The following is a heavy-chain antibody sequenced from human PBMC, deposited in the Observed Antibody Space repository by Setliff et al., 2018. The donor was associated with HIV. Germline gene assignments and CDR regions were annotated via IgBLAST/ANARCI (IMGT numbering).Heavy chain of an antibody. CDR2: IYHSGRT. CDR1: GYSISSSYY. D-gene: IGHD2-21*01. Sequence: PSETLSLTCAVSGYSISSSYYWGWIRQPPGKGLEWIGNIYHSGRTYYNPSLKSRVTVSLDTSKNHFSLRLSSVTAADTAVYYCSRSYCSGDCSLVVDTNWFDPWGQGTLVTVSS. CDR3: SRSYCSGDCSLVVDTNWFDP. V-gene: IGHV4-38-2*01. J-gene: IGHJ5*02.